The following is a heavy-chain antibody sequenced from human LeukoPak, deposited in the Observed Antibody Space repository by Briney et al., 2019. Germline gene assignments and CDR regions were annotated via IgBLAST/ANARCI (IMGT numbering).Heavy chain of an antibody. CDR2: IYYSGST. D-gene: IGHD3-22*01. CDR3: ARGPDFYDSSGYYPI. J-gene: IGHJ4*02. CDR1: GGSISNSSYY. V-gene: IGHV4-39*01. Sequence: SETLSLTCTVSGGSISNSSYYWGWIRQPPGKGLEWIGSIYYSGSTYYNPSLKSRVTISVDTSKNQFSLKLSSVTAADTAVYYCARGPDFYDSSGYYPIWGQGTLVTVSS.